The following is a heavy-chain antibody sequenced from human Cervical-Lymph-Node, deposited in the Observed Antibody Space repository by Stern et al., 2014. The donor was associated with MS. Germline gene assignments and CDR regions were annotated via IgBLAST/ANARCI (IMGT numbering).Heavy chain of an antibody. Sequence: QVQLVQSGAEVKKPGASVKVSCKTSGYTFTSYDVNWVRQATGQGLEWMGWMNPNNGKTASAPQSQGRVTMTRNTSISTAYMELSNLRSEDTAVYYCARGLMITFGGNTVHGYHGMDVWGQGTTVTVSS. D-gene: IGHD3-16*01. CDR3: ARGLMITFGGNTVHGYHGMDV. J-gene: IGHJ6*02. V-gene: IGHV1-8*01. CDR2: MNPNNGKT. CDR1: GYTFTSYD.